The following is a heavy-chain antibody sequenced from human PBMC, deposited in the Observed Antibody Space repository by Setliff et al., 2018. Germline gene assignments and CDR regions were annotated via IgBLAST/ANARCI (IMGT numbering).Heavy chain of an antibody. V-gene: IGHV7-4-1*02. D-gene: IGHD3-10*01. CDR3: ARASRFGTTMWRGDYYMDV. CDR1: GYTFTNYA. Sequence: ASVKVSCKASGYTFTNYAMNWVRQAPGQGLEWMGWINTNTGFPTYAQGFTGRFVFSLDTSVSTAYLQISSLKADDTAIYYCARASRFGTTMWRGDYYMDVWGKGTTVTVSS. CDR2: INTNTGFP. J-gene: IGHJ6*03.